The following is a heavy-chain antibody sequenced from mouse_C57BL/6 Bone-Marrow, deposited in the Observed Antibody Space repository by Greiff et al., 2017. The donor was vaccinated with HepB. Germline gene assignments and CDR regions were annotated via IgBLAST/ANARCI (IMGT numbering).Heavy chain of an antibody. CDR3: ARMRWLLPYWYFDV. V-gene: IGHV2-2*01. CDR1: GFSLTSYG. Sequence: QVQLKESGPGLVQPSQSLSITCTVSGFSLTSYGVHWVRQSPGKGLEWLGVIWSGGSTDYNAAFISRLSISKDNSKSQVFFKMNSLQADDTAIYYCARMRWLLPYWYFDVWGTGTTVTVSS. D-gene: IGHD2-3*01. CDR2: IWSGGST. J-gene: IGHJ1*03.